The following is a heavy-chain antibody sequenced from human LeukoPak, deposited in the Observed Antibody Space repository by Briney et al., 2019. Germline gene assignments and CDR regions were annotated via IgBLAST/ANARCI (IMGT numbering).Heavy chain of an antibody. Sequence: GGSLRLSCAASGFIFSRYWMNWVRQAPGKGPVWVSRINSDGSSTSYADSVKGRFTISRDNAKNTLYLQMNSLRAEDTAVYYCARDLRYCGGDCYTFDYWGQGTLVTVSS. CDR1: GFIFSRYW. J-gene: IGHJ4*02. D-gene: IGHD2-21*02. CDR2: INSDGSST. CDR3: ARDLRYCGGDCYTFDY. V-gene: IGHV3-74*01.